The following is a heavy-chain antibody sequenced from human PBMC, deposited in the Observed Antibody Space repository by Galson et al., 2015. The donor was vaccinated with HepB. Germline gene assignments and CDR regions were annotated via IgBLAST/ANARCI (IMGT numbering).Heavy chain of an antibody. Sequence: SLRLSCAVSGFTFSNAWMSWVRQAPGRGLEWVGRIKSKIDGGTTDYAAPVKGRFTISRDDSKNTLYLQMNSLKTEDTAVYYCLLNYYDSSPYYHDYWGQGTLVTVPS. CDR2: IKSKIDGGTT. V-gene: IGHV3-15*01. D-gene: IGHD3-22*01. CDR3: LLNYYDSSPYYHDY. CDR1: GFTFSNAW. J-gene: IGHJ4*02.